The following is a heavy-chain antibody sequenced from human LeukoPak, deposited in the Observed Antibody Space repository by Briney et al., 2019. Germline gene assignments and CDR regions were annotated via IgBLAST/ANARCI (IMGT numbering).Heavy chain of an antibody. V-gene: IGHV3-30-3*01. CDR1: GFTFSSYA. J-gene: IGHJ3*02. CDR3: AREYDSSGYYSPKGAFDI. Sequence: GGSLRLSCAASGFTFSSYAMHWVRQAPGKGVEWVAVISYDGSNKYYADSVKGRFTISRDNSKNTLYLQMNSLRAEDTAVYYCAREYDSSGYYSPKGAFDIWGQGTMVTVSS. CDR2: ISYDGSNK. D-gene: IGHD3-22*01.